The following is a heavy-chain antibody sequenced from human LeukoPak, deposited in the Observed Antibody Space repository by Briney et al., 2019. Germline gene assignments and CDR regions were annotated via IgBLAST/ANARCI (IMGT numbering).Heavy chain of an antibody. CDR1: GFSFLGYS. CDR2: INGDGSST. CDR3: SGYNYGPPYDY. D-gene: IGHD5-18*01. J-gene: IGHJ4*02. V-gene: IGHV3-74*01. Sequence: PGGSLRLSCSASGFSFLGYSMNWVRQAPGKGLVWVSRINGDGSSTSYADSVKGRFTISRDNAKNTLYLQMNSLRAEDTAVYYCSGYNYGPPYDYWGQGTLVTVSS.